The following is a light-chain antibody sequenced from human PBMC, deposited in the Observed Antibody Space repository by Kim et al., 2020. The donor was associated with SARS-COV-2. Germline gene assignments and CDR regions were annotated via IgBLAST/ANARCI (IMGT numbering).Light chain of an antibody. V-gene: IGLV3-1*01. CDR2: QDS. J-gene: IGLJ3*02. CDR1: KLGDKY. CDR3: QAWDSSTAV. Sequence: VSPGQTASITCSGDKLGDKYACWYQQKPGPSPVLVIYQDSKRPSGIPERFSGSNSGNTATLTIGGTQAMDEADYYCQAWDSSTAVFGGGTQLTVL.